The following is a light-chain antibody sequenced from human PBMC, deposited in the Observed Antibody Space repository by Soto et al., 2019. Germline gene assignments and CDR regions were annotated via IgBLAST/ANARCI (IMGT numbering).Light chain of an antibody. V-gene: IGLV2-14*03. Sequence: QSVLTQPASVSGSPGQSITISCTGTSSDVGGYNYVSWYQHHPGKAHKLLIYDVSNRPSGVSNRFSGSKSDNTASLTISVLQPEDEADYYCSSYTTSNTRQIVFGTGTKVTVL. CDR3: SSYTTSNTRQIV. J-gene: IGLJ1*01. CDR1: SSDVGGYNY. CDR2: DVS.